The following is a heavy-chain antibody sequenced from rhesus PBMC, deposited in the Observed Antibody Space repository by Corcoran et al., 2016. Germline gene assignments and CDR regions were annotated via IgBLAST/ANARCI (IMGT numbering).Heavy chain of an antibody. D-gene: IGHD6-13*01. Sequence: QVQLQESGPGLVKPSETLSLTCAVSGGSISDSYYWNWIRQPPGKGLEWIGNIFGRKWRTTYNPSLKSRVTISKDTSKNQFSLKLNSVTAADTAVYYCSSAILLIAAGLDYWGQGVLVTVSS. V-gene: IGHV4S18*01. J-gene: IGHJ4*01. CDR1: GGSISDSYY. CDR3: SSAILLIAAGLDY. CDR2: IFGRKWRT.